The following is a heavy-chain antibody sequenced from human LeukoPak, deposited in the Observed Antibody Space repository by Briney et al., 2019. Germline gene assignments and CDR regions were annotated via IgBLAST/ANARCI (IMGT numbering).Heavy chain of an antibody. J-gene: IGHJ5*02. D-gene: IGHD6-19*01. CDR2: ISSRGSTI. CDR1: GFTFSDYY. CDR3: AREEAVAEWAENWFDP. Sequence: SGGSLRLSCAASGFTFSDYYMSWIRQAPGKGLEWVSYISSRGSTIYYADSVKGRFTISRDNTKNSLYLQMNSLRAEDTAVYYCAREEAVAEWAENWFDPWGQGTLVTVSS. V-gene: IGHV3-11*01.